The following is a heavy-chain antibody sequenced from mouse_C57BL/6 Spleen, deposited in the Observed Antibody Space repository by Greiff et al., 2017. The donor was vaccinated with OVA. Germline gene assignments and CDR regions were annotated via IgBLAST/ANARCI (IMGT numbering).Heavy chain of an antibody. Sequence: QVQLQQPGAELVKPGASVKLSCKASGYTFTSYWMQWVKQRPGQGLEWIGEIDPSDSYTNYNQKFKGKATLTVDTSSSTAYMQLSSLTSEDSAVYYCARKLRVDYYAMDYWGQGTSVTVSS. CDR1: GYTFTSYW. CDR2: IDPSDSYT. V-gene: IGHV1-50*01. D-gene: IGHD1-1*01. CDR3: ARKLRVDYYAMDY. J-gene: IGHJ4*01.